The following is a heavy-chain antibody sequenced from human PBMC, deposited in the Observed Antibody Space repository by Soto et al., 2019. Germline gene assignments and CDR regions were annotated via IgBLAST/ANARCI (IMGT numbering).Heavy chain of an antibody. V-gene: IGHV1-8*01. CDR2: MNPNSGNT. CDR3: ARAYYDSSGYLFDY. J-gene: IGHJ4*02. Sequence: ASVKVSCKASGYTFTSYDINWVRQATGQGLEWMGWMNPNSGNTGYAQRFQGRVTMTRNTSISTAYMELSSLRSEDTAVYYCARAYYDSSGYLFDYRGQGTLVTVSS. CDR1: GYTFTSYD. D-gene: IGHD3-22*01.